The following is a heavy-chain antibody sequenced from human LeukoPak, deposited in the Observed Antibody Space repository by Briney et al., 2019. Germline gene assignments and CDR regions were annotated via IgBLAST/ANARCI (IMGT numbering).Heavy chain of an antibody. J-gene: IGHJ6*02. CDR2: IYYSGST. V-gene: IGHV4-31*03. CDR3: ARDRSHMDV. CDR1: GGSFSGYL. Sequence: SETLSLTCTVSGGSFSGYLWSWIRQHPGKGLEWIGYIYYSGSTYYNPSLKSRVTISVDTSKNQFSLKLSSVTAADTAVYYCARDRSHMDVWGQGTTVTVSS.